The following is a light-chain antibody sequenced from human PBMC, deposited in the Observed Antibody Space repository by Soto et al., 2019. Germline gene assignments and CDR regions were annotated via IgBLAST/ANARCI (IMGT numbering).Light chain of an antibody. Sequence: QSVLTQPPSASGSPGQSVTISCTGTSSDVGGYYYVSWYQHHPGKAPKLMIYEVSKRPSGVPDRFSGSTSGNTAYLTVSGLQAEDEADYYCSSYAGSNIYVFGTGTRSPS. CDR1: SSDVGGYYY. J-gene: IGLJ1*01. CDR3: SSYAGSNIYV. CDR2: EVS. V-gene: IGLV2-8*01.